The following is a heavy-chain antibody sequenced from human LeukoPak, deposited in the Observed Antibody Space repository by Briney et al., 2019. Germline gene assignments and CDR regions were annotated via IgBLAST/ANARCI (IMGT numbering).Heavy chain of an antibody. V-gene: IGHV3-64D*09. CDR3: VKSGLGGNSVRYWYFDL. CDR1: GFTFSNYS. D-gene: IGHD4-23*01. CDR2: ISSNGGST. Sequence: PGGSLRFSCSASGFTFSNYSMHWVRQAPGKGPEYVSVISSNGGSTYYADSVKGRFTISRDNSKNTLYLQMSSLGAEDTAVYYCVKSGLGGNSVRYWYFDLWGRGTLVTVSS. J-gene: IGHJ2*01.